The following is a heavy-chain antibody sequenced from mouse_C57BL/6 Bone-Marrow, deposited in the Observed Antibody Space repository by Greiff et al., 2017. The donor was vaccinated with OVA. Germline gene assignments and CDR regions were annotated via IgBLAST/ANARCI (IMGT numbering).Heavy chain of an antibody. V-gene: IGHV1-66*01. Sequence: VHVKQSGPELVKPGASVKISCKASGYSFTSYYIHWVKQRPGQGLEWIGWIYPGSGNTKYNEKFKGKATLTADTSSSTAYMQLSSLTSEDSAVYYCARPLLRSYYYAMDYWGQGTSVTVSS. J-gene: IGHJ4*01. CDR1: GYSFTSYY. CDR3: ARPLLRSYYYAMDY. D-gene: IGHD1-1*01. CDR2: IYPGSGNT.